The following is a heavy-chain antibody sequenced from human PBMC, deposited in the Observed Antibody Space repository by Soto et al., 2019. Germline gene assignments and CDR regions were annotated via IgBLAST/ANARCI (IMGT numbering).Heavy chain of an antibody. D-gene: IGHD2-15*01. J-gene: IGHJ6*04. Sequence: GESLKISCKGSEYSFSTYLIAWVRQMPVKGLEWMGIIYPGDSDTRYSPSFQGQVTISADKSISTAHLQWSSLKASDTAMYYCATQIMHYSLWSNRYYYDGLDVCSKG. CDR3: ATQIMHYSLWSNRYYYDGLDV. CDR1: EYSFSTYL. V-gene: IGHV5-51*01. CDR2: IYPGDSDT.